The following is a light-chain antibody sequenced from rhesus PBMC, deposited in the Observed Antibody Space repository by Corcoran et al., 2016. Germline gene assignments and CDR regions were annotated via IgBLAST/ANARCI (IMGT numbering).Light chain of an antibody. J-gene: IGKJ1*01. Sequence: QVILTQSPATLSLSPGERATLSCRASQSVSSYLAWYQQKPGQAPRLLIYGASTRATGIPDRFSGSGSGTRVTLTISSREPEDCAVYYCQKYSSSPRTFGQGTKVEIK. V-gene: IGKV3-53*01. CDR3: QKYSSSPRT. CDR1: QSVSSY. CDR2: GAS.